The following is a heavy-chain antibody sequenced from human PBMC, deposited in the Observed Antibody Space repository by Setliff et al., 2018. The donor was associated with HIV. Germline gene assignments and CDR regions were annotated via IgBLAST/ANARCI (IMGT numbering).Heavy chain of an antibody. J-gene: IGHJ4*02. D-gene: IGHD3-22*01. CDR2: INVDGSSI. V-gene: IGHV3-74*01. Sequence: HPGGSLRLSCAASGFTFTDYWMHWVRQVPGQGLVWVSRINVDGSSISYADSVKGRFTISRDNAKNTLFLQMNSLRAEDTAVYYCARFDDSNGFDYWGQGTLVTVSS. CDR3: ARFDDSNGFDY. CDR1: GFTFTDYW.